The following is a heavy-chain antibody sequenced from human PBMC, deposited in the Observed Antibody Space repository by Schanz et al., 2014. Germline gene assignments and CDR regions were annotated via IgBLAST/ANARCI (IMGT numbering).Heavy chain of an antibody. V-gene: IGHV4-59*13. CDR1: GSDIRGFH. Sequence: QVQLQESGPGQVRPSETLSLTCTVSGSDIRGFHWCWIRQPPVKGLEWIGYIAYSGSTNYNPSLQSRVTISLDTSQSQFSLRLTSVSSADTAMYYCARVGRNSYGFTSRFDAWGQGTLVAVSS. CDR3: ARVGRNSYGFTSRFDA. J-gene: IGHJ5*02. CDR2: IAYSGST. D-gene: IGHD3-16*01.